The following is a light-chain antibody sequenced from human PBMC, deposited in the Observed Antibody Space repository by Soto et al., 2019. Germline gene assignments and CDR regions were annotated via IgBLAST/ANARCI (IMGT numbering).Light chain of an antibody. CDR1: SSDIGLYNY. V-gene: IGLV2-8*01. Sequence: QSALTQPPSASGSPGQSVTISCAGTSSDIGLYNYVSWYQHHPGKAPRLIIYEVSKRPSGVPDRFYGSKSGNTASLTVSGIQAEEEADYCCSSYAGDINFKVYSGGTKVTVL. CDR3: SSYAGDINFKV. CDR2: EVS. J-gene: IGLJ3*02.